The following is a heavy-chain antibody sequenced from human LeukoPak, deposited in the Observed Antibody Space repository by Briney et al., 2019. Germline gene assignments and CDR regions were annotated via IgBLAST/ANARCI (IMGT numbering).Heavy chain of an antibody. CDR2: IKQDGSEK. D-gene: IGHD4-23*01. J-gene: IGHJ5*02. Sequence: GGSLRLSCAASGFTFSSYWMSWVRQAPGKGLERVANIKQDGSEKYYVDSVKGRFTISRDNAKNSLYLQMNSLRDEDTAVYYCARDHIDRRGGKNNWFDPWGQGTLVTVSS. CDR3: ARDHIDRRGGKNNWFDP. CDR1: GFTFSSYW. V-gene: IGHV3-7*01.